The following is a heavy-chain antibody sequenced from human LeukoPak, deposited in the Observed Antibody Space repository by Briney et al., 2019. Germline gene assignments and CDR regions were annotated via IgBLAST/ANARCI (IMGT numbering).Heavy chain of an antibody. V-gene: IGHV1-46*01. Sequence: ASVKVSCKASGYTFTSYHMHWVRQAPGQGLERMGIINPSGGTTNYAQKFRGRVTMTRDMSTSTVYMELSSLRSEDTAVYYCAKAGADPVYFQYYLDVWGTGTTVTISS. CDR2: INPSGGTT. CDR3: AKAGADPVYFQYYLDV. D-gene: IGHD2-21*01. CDR1: GYTFTSYH. J-gene: IGHJ6*03.